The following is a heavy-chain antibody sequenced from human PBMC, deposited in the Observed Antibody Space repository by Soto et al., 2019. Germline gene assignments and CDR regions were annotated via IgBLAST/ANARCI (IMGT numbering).Heavy chain of an antibody. V-gene: IGHV1-8*01. CDR2: MNPNSGNT. J-gene: IGHJ6*03. D-gene: IGHD5-12*01. CDR3: ARGSFSGYVYYYYMDV. Sequence: ASVKVSCKASGYTFTSYDINWVRQATGQGLEWMGWMNPNSGNTGYAQKFQGRVTMTRNTSISTAYMELSSLRSEDTAVYYCARGSFSGYVYYYYMDVWGKGTTVTVSS. CDR1: GYTFTSYD.